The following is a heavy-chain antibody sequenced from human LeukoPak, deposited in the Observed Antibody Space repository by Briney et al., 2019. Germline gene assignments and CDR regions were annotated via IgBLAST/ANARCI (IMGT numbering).Heavy chain of an antibody. V-gene: IGHV1-2*06. CDR1: GYTFTDYY. J-gene: IGHJ5*02. D-gene: IGHD1-14*01. CDR2: INPNGGGT. CDR3: ARGKPYNWFDP. Sequence: ASVKVSCKASGYTFTDYYMHWVRLARGQGFEWMGLINPNGGGTNYPQKFQGRVTMSRDTSISTAYMQLNSLRSDDTAVYYCARGKPYNWFDPWGQGTLVTVSS.